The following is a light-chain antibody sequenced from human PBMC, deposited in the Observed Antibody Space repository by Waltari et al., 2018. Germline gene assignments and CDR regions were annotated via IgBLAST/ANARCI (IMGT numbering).Light chain of an antibody. CDR1: QSLVSSDGNTY. CDR2: KVS. V-gene: IGKV2-30*01. J-gene: IGKJ1*01. CDR3: MQGTHWPWT. Sequence: DVVMTQSPLSLPVTLGQPAPISCRSSQSLVSSDGNTYFNWFQPRPGQSPRRLLYKVSNRDSGVPDRFSGSGSGTDFTLRISRVEAEDVGVYYCMQGTHWPWTFGQGTKVEIK.